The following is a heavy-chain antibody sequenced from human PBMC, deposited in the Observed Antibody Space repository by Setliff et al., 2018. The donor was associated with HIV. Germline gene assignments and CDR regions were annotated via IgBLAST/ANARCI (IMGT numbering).Heavy chain of an antibody. J-gene: IGHJ4*02. V-gene: IGHV4-4*07. CDR3: ARFSAQDRSSWYLDY. Sequence: SETLSLTCTVSGGSISSYYWSWIRQPAGKGLEWIGRIYNTGSTNNNPALKSRFTISIHTSKNQFSLRLSSVTAADTAVYYCARFSAQDRSSWYLDYWGQGTLVTVSS. CDR1: GGSISSYY. CDR2: IYNTGST. D-gene: IGHD6-13*01.